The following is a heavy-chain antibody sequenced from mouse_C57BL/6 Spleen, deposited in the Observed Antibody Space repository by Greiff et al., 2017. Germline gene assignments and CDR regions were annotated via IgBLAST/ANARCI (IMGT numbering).Heavy chain of an antibody. Sequence: EVMLVESEGGLVQPGSSMKLSCTASGFTFSDYYMAWVRQVPEKGLEWVANINYDGSSTYYLDSLKSRFIISRDNAKNHLYLQMSSLKSEDTATYYCARVFITTVVDYWGQGTSVTVSS. D-gene: IGHD1-1*01. CDR3: ARVFITTVVDY. J-gene: IGHJ4*01. CDR1: GFTFSDYY. CDR2: INYDGSST. V-gene: IGHV5-16*01.